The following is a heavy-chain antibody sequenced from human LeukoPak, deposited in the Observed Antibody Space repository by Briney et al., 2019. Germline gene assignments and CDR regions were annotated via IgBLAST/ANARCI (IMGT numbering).Heavy chain of an antibody. CDR1: GFTFSNFG. CDR2: VSDDGRTK. J-gene: IGHJ4*02. Sequence: GGSLRLSCAASGFTFSNFGIHWVRQAPGKGLEWVAVVSDDGRTKYYAASVGGRLTISRDNSRNTLYLQMNSLRAEDTAVYYCAKEYSNRPAYFDFWGQGTLVTVSS. V-gene: IGHV3-30*18. CDR3: AKEYSNRPAYFDF. D-gene: IGHD6-13*01.